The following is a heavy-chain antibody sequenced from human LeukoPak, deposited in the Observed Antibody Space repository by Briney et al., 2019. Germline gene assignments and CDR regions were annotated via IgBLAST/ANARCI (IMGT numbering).Heavy chain of an antibody. CDR2: MSPNSGNT. Sequence: ASVKVSCKASGYTFTSYDINWVRQATGQGLEWMGWMSPNSGNTGYAQKFQGRVTMTRNTSISTAYMELSSLRSEDTAVYYCARGTSGYRGYYYYYMDGWGKGTTVTVSS. V-gene: IGHV1-8*01. J-gene: IGHJ6*03. CDR3: ARGTSGYRGYYYYYMDG. D-gene: IGHD5-18*01. CDR1: GYTFTSYD.